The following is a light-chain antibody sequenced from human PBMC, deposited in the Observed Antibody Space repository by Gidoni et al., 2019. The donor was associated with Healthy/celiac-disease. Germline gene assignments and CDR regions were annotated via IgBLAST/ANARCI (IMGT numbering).Light chain of an antibody. J-gene: IGKJ4*01. Sequence: DIQMTQSPSSLSASVGDRVTITCQASQAISNYLNGYQQKPGKAPKLLIYDASNLETGVPSRFSGSGSGTDFTFTISSLQPEDIATYYCQQYDNLPPLTFGGGTKVEIK. CDR1: QAISNY. CDR3: QQYDNLPPLT. CDR2: DAS. V-gene: IGKV1-33*01.